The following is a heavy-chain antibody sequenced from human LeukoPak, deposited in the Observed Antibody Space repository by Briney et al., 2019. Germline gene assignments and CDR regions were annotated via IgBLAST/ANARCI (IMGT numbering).Heavy chain of an antibody. CDR1: GFTFSSYG. D-gene: IGHD3-22*01. CDR2: ISYDGSNK. J-gene: IGHJ4*02. CDR3: AKDGRGVVVITYYFDY. V-gene: IGHV3-30*18. Sequence: HPGGSLRLSCAASGFTFSSYGMHWVRQAPGKGLEWVAVISYDGSNKYYADSVKGRFTISRDNSKNTLYLQMNSLRAEDTAVYYCAKDGRGVVVITYYFDYWGQGTLVTVSS.